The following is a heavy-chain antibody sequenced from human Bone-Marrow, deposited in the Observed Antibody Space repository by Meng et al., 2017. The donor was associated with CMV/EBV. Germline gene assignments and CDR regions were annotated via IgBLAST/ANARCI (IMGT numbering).Heavy chain of an antibody. CDR3: ARGEYYYDSSGYLRFEY. J-gene: IGHJ4*02. Sequence: ASVKVSCKASGYTFTSYGISWVRQAPGQGLEWMGWINPNTGGTKYAQRFQGRVTMTRDTSISTAYMELRRLRSDDAAVYYCARGEYYYDSSGYLRFEYWGQGTLVTVSS. D-gene: IGHD3-22*01. V-gene: IGHV1-2*02. CDR2: INPNTGGT. CDR1: GYTFTSYG.